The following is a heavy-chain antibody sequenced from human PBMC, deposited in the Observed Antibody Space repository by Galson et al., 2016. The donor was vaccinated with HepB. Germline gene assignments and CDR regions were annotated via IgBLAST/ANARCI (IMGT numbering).Heavy chain of an antibody. D-gene: IGHD3-3*01. CDR2: FDPEDGKT. CDR1: GGYTLTELS. Sequence: SVKVSCKVSGGYTLTELSMHWVRQATGKGLEWMGSFDPEDGKTIYAQKLQGRVTMTEDTSTDTAYMELSSLRYEDTAVYYCATGVATSTLEYWGQGSLVTVSS. V-gene: IGHV1-24*01. CDR3: ATGVATSTLEY. J-gene: IGHJ4*02.